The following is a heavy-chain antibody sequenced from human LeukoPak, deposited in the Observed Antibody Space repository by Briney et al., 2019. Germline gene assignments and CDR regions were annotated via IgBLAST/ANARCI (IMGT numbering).Heavy chain of an antibody. CDR1: GFIFSSYS. Sequence: AGGSLRLSCAASGFIFSSYSMRWVRQAPGMGLEWVSVITGSGGNTYYADSVKGRFTISRDNSKNTVYLQMSSLRVDDTAVYYCAKAASSSWPSYYYGMDVWGQGTTVTVSS. CDR3: AKAASSSWPSYYYGMDV. D-gene: IGHD6-13*01. J-gene: IGHJ6*02. CDR2: ITGSGGNT. V-gene: IGHV3-23*01.